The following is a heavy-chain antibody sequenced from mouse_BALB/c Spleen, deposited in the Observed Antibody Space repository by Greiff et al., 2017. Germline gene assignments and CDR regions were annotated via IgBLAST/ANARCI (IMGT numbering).Heavy chain of an antibody. CDR2: ISNGGGST. V-gene: IGHV5-12-2*01. CDR3: ARHDVYGSNYYFDY. CDR1: GYTFSSYT. Sequence: EVQLQESGGGLVQPGGSLKLSCAASGYTFSSYTMSWVRQTPEKRLEWVAYISNGGGSTYYPDTVKGRFTITRDNADNTLYLQMSSLKSEDTSMYYCARHDVYGSNYYFDYWGQGTTLTVSA. J-gene: IGHJ2*01. D-gene: IGHD1-1*01.